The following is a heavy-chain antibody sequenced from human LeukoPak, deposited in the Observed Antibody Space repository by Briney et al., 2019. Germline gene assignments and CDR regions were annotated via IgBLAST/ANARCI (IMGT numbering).Heavy chain of an antibody. CDR1: GGSFSGYY. D-gene: IGHD2-15*01. V-gene: IGHV4-34*01. Sequence: KPSETLSLTCAVYGGSFSGYYWSWICQPPGKGLEWIGEINHSGSTNYNPSLKSRVTISVDTSKNQFSLKLSSVTAADTAVYYCVTEPRYCTGGRCYGGWFDPWGQGTLVTVSS. CDR3: VTEPRYCTGGRCYGGWFDP. J-gene: IGHJ5*02. CDR2: INHSGST.